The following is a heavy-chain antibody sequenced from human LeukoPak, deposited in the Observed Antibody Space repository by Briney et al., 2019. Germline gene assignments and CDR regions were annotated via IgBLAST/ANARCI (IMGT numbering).Heavy chain of an antibody. CDR3: AEDLGNYADYRLHHTLHD. CDR2: IWYDGSNK. D-gene: IGHD4-17*01. CDR1: GFTVSSNY. V-gene: IGHV3-33*06. J-gene: IGHJ4*02. Sequence: PGGSLRLSCAASGFTVSSNYMAWVRQAPGKGLEWVAVIWYDGSNKYYAESVKGGFTISRDNSKNWLYLRINSLRTEDTAVYYCAEDLGNYADYRLHHTLHDWGQRTLVTVSS.